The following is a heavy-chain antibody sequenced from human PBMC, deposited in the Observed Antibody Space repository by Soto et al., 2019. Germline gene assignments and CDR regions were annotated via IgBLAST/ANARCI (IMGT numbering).Heavy chain of an antibody. CDR2: IIPIFGTA. J-gene: IGHJ6*02. CDR1: GGTFSSYS. Sequence: GASVNVSCKSSGGTFSSYSISWGRQAPGQGLECMGWIIPIFGTANYAQKFQGRVTITADESTSTAYMELSSLRSEDTAVYYCARAIRYYGSGSYYNYYYYYGMDVWGQGTTVTVSS. D-gene: IGHD3-10*01. V-gene: IGHV1-69*13. CDR3: ARAIRYYGSGSYYNYYYYYGMDV.